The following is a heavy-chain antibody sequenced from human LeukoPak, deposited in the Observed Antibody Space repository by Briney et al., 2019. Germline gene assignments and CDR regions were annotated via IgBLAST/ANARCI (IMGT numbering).Heavy chain of an antibody. CDR2: ISSSGSTI. Sequence: SGGSLRLSCAASGFTFSSYEMNWVRQAPGKGLEWVSYISSSGSTIYYADSVKGRFTISRDNAKNSLYLQMNSLRAEDTAVYYCASRHNYGDYYYYYYMDVWGKGTTVTVSS. CDR3: ASRHNYGDYYYYYYMDV. J-gene: IGHJ6*03. D-gene: IGHD4-17*01. V-gene: IGHV3-48*03. CDR1: GFTFSSYE.